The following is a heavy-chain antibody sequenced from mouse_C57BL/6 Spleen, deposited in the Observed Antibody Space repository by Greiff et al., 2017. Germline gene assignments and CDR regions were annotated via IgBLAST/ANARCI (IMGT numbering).Heavy chain of an antibody. J-gene: IGHJ2*01. V-gene: IGHV1-19*01. CDR3: AREREGLCDY. Sequence: SGPVLVKPGASVKMSCKASGYTFTDYYMNWVKQSHGKSLEWIGVINPYNGGTSYNQKFKGKATLTVDKSSSTAYMELNSLTSEDSAVYYCAREREGLCDYWGQGTTLTVSS. CDR2: INPYNGGT. D-gene: IGHD1-1*02. CDR1: GYTFTDYY.